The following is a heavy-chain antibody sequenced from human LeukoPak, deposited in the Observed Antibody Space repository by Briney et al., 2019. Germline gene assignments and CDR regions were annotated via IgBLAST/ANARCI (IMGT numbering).Heavy chain of an antibody. CDR2: IYYSGST. V-gene: IGHV4-39*07. CDR3: ARAYYDILTGYYDG. CDR1: GGSISSSSYY. Sequence: SETLSLTCTVSGGSISSSSYYWGWIRQPPGKGLEWIGSIYYSGSTYYNPSLKSRVTISVDTSKNQFSLKLSSVTAADTAVYYCARAYYDILTGYYDGWGQGTLVTVSS. D-gene: IGHD3-9*01. J-gene: IGHJ4*02.